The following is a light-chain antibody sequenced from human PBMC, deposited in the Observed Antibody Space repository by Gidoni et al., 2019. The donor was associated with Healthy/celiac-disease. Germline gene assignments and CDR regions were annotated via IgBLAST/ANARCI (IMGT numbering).Light chain of an antibody. CDR1: NIVSKS. CDR2: YDS. V-gene: IGLV3-21*04. Sequence: SSVLTQPPSVSVAPGKTARITCGGNNIVSKSVHWYQQKPGQAPVLVIYYDSDRPSGIPERFSGSNSGNTATLTISRVEAGDEADYYCQVWDSRSDHVVFGGGTKLTVL. CDR3: QVWDSRSDHVV. J-gene: IGLJ2*01.